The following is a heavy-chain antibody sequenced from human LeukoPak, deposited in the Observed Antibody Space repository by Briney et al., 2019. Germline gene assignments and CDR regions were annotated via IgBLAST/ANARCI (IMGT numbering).Heavy chain of an antibody. V-gene: IGHV3-23*01. D-gene: IGHD2-2*01. CDR2: ISASGANR. CDR3: AKLQSVVIPAAMLGFDY. J-gene: IGHJ4*02. CDR1: GITFNRYG. Sequence: GGSLRLSCAASGITFNRYGMSWVRQAPGKGLEGVSGISASGANRYYADSVKGRFTISRDNSRDSLSVQINSLRAEDTAVYYCAKLQSVVIPAAMLGFDYWGQGILVTVSS.